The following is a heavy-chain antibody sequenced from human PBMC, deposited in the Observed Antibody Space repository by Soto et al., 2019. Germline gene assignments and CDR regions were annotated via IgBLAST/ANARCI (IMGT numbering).Heavy chain of an antibody. J-gene: IGHJ6*02. CDR2: INPNSGGT. V-gene: IGHV1-2*04. Sequence: GASVKVSCKASGYTFTGYYMHWVRQAPGQGLEWMGWINPNSGGTNYAQKFQGWVTMTRDTSISTAYMELSRLRSDDTAVYYCARGKGSGWEYYYYYYGMDVWGQGTTVTVSS. CDR1: GYTFTGYY. CDR3: ARGKGSGWEYYYYYYGMDV. D-gene: IGHD6-19*01.